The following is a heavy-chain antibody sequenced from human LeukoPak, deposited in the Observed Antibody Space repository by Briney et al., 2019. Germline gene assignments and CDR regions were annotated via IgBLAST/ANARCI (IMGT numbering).Heavy chain of an antibody. Sequence: PSGTLSLTCTVSGGSISSGGYYWSWIRQPPGKGLEWIGYIYYSGSTNYNPSLKSRVTISVDTSKNQFSLKLSSVTAADTAVYYCARDFYSSSWSHYWYFDLWGRGTLVTVSS. J-gene: IGHJ2*01. V-gene: IGHV4-61*08. CDR3: ARDFYSSSWSHYWYFDL. CDR1: GGSISSGGYY. CDR2: IYYSGST. D-gene: IGHD6-13*01.